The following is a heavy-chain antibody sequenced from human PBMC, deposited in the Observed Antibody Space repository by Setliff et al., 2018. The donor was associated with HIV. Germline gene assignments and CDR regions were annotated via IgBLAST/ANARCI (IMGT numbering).Heavy chain of an antibody. CDR2: THNDGSIT. V-gene: IGHV3-74*01. Sequence: GGSLRLSCAASGFTLSDHWMHWVRQVPGKGLVWVSRTHNDGSITNYADFVKGRFTMSRDASKNTVYLQMNSLRAEDTAVYYCAREEVRSSFPYCGMDVWGQGTTVTVSS. J-gene: IGHJ6*02. CDR1: GFTLSDHW. D-gene: IGHD3-3*01. CDR3: AREEVRSSFPYCGMDV.